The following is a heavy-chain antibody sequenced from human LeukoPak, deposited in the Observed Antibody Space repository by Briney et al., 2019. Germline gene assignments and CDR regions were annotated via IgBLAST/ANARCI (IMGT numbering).Heavy chain of an antibody. D-gene: IGHD6-19*01. J-gene: IGHJ4*02. CDR3: ARLRKYSSGWSDYFDY. CDR2: IYYSGST. V-gene: IGHV4-39*01. CDR1: GGSISSSSYY. Sequence: SETLSLTCTVSGGSISSSSYYWGWIRQPPGKGLEWIGSIYYSGSTYYNPSLKSRVTISVDTSKNQFSLKLSSVTAADTAVYYCARLRKYSSGWSDYFDYWGQGTLVTVSS.